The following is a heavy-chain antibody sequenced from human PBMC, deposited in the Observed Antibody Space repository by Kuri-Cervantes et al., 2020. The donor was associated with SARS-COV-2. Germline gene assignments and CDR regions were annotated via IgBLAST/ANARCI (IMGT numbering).Heavy chain of an antibody. CDR3: ARCRRIAAASRWFDL. CDR2: IYYSGST. V-gene: IGHV4-39*01. Sequence: SETLSLTCTVSGGSISSSSYYWGWIRQPPGKGLEWIGSIYYSGSTYYNPSLKSRVTISVDTSKNQFSLKLSSVTAADTAVYYCARCRRIAAASRWFDLWGQGTLVTVSS. CDR1: GGSISSSSYY. J-gene: IGHJ5*02. D-gene: IGHD6-13*01.